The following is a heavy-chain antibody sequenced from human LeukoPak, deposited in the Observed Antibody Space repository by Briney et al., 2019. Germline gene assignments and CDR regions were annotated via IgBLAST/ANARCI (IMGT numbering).Heavy chain of an antibody. Sequence: ASVKVSCKASGYTFTTYGISWVRQAPGQGLEWMGWISAYNGHTNYAQKFQGRVTMTRDTSISTAYMELSRLRSDDTPVYYCAREGAMHYDILTGEGVPAFDYWGQGTLVTVSS. D-gene: IGHD3-9*01. J-gene: IGHJ4*02. CDR3: AREGAMHYDILTGEGVPAFDY. V-gene: IGHV1-18*01. CDR2: ISAYNGHT. CDR1: GYTFTTYG.